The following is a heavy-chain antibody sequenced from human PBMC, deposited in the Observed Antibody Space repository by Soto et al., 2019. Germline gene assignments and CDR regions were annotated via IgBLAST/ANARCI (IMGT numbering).Heavy chain of an antibody. D-gene: IGHD3-10*01. Sequence: QLQLQESGSGLVKPSQTLSLTCAVSGGSISSGGYSWRWIRQPQGKGLEWIGYIYHSGSTYYNPPLKGRVTISVDRSKNQFSLKLPSVTAADTAVYYCARVPGPWGQGTLVTVSS. V-gene: IGHV4-30-2*01. CDR3: ARVPGP. CDR2: IYHSGST. CDR1: GGSISSGGYS. J-gene: IGHJ5*02.